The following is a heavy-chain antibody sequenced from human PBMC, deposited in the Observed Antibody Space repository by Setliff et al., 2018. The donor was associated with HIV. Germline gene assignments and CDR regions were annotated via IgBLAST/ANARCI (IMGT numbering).Heavy chain of an antibody. CDR2: IYTSGST. J-gene: IGHJ5*01. D-gene: IGHD2-2*01. CDR1: GGSTSSYY. V-gene: IGHV4-4*08. Sequence: SETLSLTCTVSGGSTSSYYWSWIRQPPGKALEWIGYIYTSGSTNYNPSLKSRLTISVDTSKNQFSLKLSSVTAADTAIYYCARGAYRFDSWGQGNLVTVSS. CDR3: ARGAYRFDS.